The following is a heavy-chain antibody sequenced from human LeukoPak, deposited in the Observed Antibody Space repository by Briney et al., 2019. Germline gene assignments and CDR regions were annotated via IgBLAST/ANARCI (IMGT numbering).Heavy chain of an antibody. D-gene: IGHD1-7*01. CDR3: ARDLTSLELQGRGGIDY. J-gene: IGHJ4*02. V-gene: IGHV3-20*04. CDR1: GFTFDDYG. Sequence: PGGSLRLSCAASGFTFDDYGMSWVRQAPGKGLEWVSGINWNGGSTGYADSVKGRFTISRDNAKNSLYLQMNSLRAEDTALYYCARDLTSLELQGRGGIDYWGQGTLVSVSS. CDR2: INWNGGST.